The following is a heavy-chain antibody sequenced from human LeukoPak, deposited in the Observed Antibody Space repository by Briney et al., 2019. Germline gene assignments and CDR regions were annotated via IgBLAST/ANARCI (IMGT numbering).Heavy chain of an antibody. Sequence: GESLKISCKGSGYSFTSYWIGWVRQMPGKGLEWMGIIYPGDSDTRYSPSFQGQVTISADKSISTAYLQWSSLKASDTAMYYCARAAYYYDSSGYLPPPQMDYWGQGTLVTVSS. CDR3: ARAAYYYDSSGYLPPPQMDY. D-gene: IGHD3-22*01. CDR2: IYPGDSDT. V-gene: IGHV5-51*01. J-gene: IGHJ4*02. CDR1: GYSFTSYW.